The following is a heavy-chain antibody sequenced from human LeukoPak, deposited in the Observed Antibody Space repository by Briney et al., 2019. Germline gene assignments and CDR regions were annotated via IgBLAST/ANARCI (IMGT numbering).Heavy chain of an antibody. J-gene: IGHJ4*02. CDR3: ARSPHILTGENFDY. V-gene: IGHV1-2*02. D-gene: IGHD3-9*01. Sequence: ASVKVSCKASGYTFTGYYMHWVRQAPGQGLEWMGWINPNSGGTNYAQKFQGRVTMTRDTSISTAYMELSRLRSDDTALYYCARSPHILTGENFDYWGQGTLVTVSS. CDR2: INPNSGGT. CDR1: GYTFTGYY.